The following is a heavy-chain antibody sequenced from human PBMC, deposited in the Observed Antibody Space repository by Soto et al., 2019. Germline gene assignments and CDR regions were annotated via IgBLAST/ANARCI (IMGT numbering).Heavy chain of an antibody. J-gene: IGHJ2*01. D-gene: IGHD4-17*01. V-gene: IGHV1-18*01. CDR1: GYTFTSYA. Sequence: QVQLVQSGAEVKKPGASVKVSCKASGYTFTSYAITWVRQAPGQGLEWMGWISAYNGDTNYAQNLQGRVTMTTDTSKSTAYMELRSLRSDDTAVYYCARGPERTVTTRVSWYFDLWGRGTLVTVSS. CDR3: ARGPERTVTTRVSWYFDL. CDR2: ISAYNGDT.